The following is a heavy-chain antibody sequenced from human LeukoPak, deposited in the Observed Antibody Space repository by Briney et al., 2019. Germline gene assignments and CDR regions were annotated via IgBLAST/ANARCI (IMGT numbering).Heavy chain of an antibody. CDR2: IRYDGGDK. D-gene: IGHD2-2*02. V-gene: IGHV3-30*02. CDR3: AKNYCSSTSCYSYYMDV. CDR1: GFSFSTFG. Sequence: PGGSLRLSCAASGFSFSTFGVHWVRQAPSKGLEWVAFIRYDGGDKYFANSVKGRFTIFRDNSRNTLYLQMNGVRAEDTALYYCAKNYCSSTSCYSYYMDVWGKGTTVTVSS. J-gene: IGHJ6*03.